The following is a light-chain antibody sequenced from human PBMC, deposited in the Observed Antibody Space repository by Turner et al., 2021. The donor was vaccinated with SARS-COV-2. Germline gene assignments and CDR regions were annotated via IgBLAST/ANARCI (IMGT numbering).Light chain of an antibody. Sequence: DILLTQSPGTLSLSPGERATLSCRANHSFSYSPFAWYQQKPGQAPRLLFYGGSSRATGIPDRFSGSGSGTDFTLTISRLEPEDVAVYYCQQYGSSPLTFGGGTKVEIK. V-gene: IGKV3-20*01. CDR1: HSFSYSP. J-gene: IGKJ4*01. CDR2: GGS. CDR3: QQYGSSPLT.